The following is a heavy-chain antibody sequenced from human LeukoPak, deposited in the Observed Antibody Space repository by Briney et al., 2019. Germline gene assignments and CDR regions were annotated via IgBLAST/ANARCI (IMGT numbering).Heavy chain of an antibody. J-gene: IGHJ4*02. D-gene: IGHD6-19*01. V-gene: IGHV3-23*01. CDR2: INGSGGST. CDR1: GFTFSSYA. Sequence: GGSLRLSCAASGFTFSSYAMSWVRQAPGKGLEWVSDINGSGGSTYYADSVKGRFTISRDNSKNTLYLQMNSLRAEDTAVYYCARGRYSSGWYFDYWGQGTLVTVSS. CDR3: ARGRYSSGWYFDY.